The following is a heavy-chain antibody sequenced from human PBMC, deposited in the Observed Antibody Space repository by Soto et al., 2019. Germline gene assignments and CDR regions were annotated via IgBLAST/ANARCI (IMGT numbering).Heavy chain of an antibody. J-gene: IGHJ3*02. D-gene: IGHD4-17*01. CDR3: TSPINTTARRAFDI. CDR2: IRSKANSYAT. Sequence: GGSLRLSCAASGFTFSGSAMYWVRQASGKGLEWVGRIRSKANSYATAYAASVKGRFTISRDDSKNTAYLQMNSLKTEDTAVYYCTSPINTTARRAFDIWGQGTMVTVSS. CDR1: GFTFSGSA. V-gene: IGHV3-73*01.